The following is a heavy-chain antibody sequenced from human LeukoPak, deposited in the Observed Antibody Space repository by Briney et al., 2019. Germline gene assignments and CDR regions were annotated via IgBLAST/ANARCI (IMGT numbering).Heavy chain of an antibody. CDR1: GFTFDDYA. V-gene: IGHV3-9*01. Sequence: PGGSLRLSCAASGFTFDDYAMHWVRQAPGKGLEWVSGISWNGGSIGYADSVKGRFAISRDNAKNSLYLQMNSLRAEDTALYYCAKDSPKFGYSGYDSEYYFDYWGQGTLVTVSS. D-gene: IGHD5-12*01. CDR2: ISWNGGSI. CDR3: AKDSPKFGYSGYDSEYYFDY. J-gene: IGHJ4*02.